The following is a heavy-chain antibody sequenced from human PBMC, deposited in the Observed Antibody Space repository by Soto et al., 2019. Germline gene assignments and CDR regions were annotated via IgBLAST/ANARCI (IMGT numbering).Heavy chain of an antibody. CDR1: GFTLSSYS. V-gene: IGHV3-48*02. CDR2: SSSGSAAI. J-gene: IGHJ3*02. Sequence: EVQLVESGGGLVQPGGSLRLSCAASGFTLSSYSMNWVRQAPGKGLEWVSYSSSGSAAIYYADSVKGRFTIPRDNAKNSLYVQMNSLRDEDPAVYCCARGSDAFEIWGQGTMIAVSA. CDR3: ARGSDAFEI.